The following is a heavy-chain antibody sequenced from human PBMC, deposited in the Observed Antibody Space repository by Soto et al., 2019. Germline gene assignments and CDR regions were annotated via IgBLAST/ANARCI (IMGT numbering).Heavy chain of an antibody. Sequence: QEQLVESGGGVVKPGRSLRLSCAASGFSFSSYAMHWVRQAPGKGLEWVALIWHDGSTTSYADSVKGRFTISRDNSKNTHYRQMNNLRAEDTAVYYCARDVETTKANYYYYGMDVWGRGTPVTVSS. CDR3: ARDVETTKANYYYYGMDV. D-gene: IGHD5-18*01. J-gene: IGHJ6*02. V-gene: IGHV3-33*01. CDR2: IWHDGSTT. CDR1: GFSFSSYA.